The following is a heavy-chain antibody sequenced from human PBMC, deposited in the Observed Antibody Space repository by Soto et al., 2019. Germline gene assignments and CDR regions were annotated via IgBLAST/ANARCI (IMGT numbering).Heavy chain of an antibody. J-gene: IGHJ4*02. CDR2: ISATGGST. Sequence: EVQVLDSGGGLVQPGGSLSLSCAAFGFTFNNYAMNWVRQAPEKGLEWVATISATGGSTYYPDSVKGRFIISRDNSKNTLYLQMNGLRVEDTAVYYCAKDRLAGNFDYWGQGTQVTVSS. CDR3: AKDRLAGNFDY. CDR1: GFTFNNYA. V-gene: IGHV3-23*01.